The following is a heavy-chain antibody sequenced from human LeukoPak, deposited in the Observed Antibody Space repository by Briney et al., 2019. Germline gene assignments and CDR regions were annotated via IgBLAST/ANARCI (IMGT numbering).Heavy chain of an antibody. CDR3: ARENADGAFDI. V-gene: IGHV3-13*01. Sequence: PGGSLRLSCAATGFTFSSYDIHWVRQATGKGLEWVSGIDTAGDTYYPGSVRGRFTISRENAKNSLYLQMNSLRAGDTAMYYCARENADGAFDIWGQGTMVTVSS. CDR2: IDTAGDT. J-gene: IGHJ3*02. CDR1: GFTFSSYD.